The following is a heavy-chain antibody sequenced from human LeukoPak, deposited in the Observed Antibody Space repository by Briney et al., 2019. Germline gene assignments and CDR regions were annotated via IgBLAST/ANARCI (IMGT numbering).Heavy chain of an antibody. V-gene: IGHV3-9*01. CDR1: GFTFDDYA. CDR2: ISWNSGSI. D-gene: IGHD6-13*01. CDR3: AKDRRGSSSWYGGDFDY. Sequence: TGRSLRLSCAASGFTFDDYAMHWVRQAPGKGLEWVSGISWNSGSIGYADSVKGRFTISRDNAKNSLYLQMNSLRAEDTALYYCAKDRRGSSSWYGGDFDYWGQGTLVTVSS. J-gene: IGHJ4*02.